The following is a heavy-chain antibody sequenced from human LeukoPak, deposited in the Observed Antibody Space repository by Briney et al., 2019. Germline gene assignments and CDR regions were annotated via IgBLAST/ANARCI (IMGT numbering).Heavy chain of an antibody. J-gene: IGHJ6*02. CDR1: GGSFSGYY. CDR3: ATSPLRYFDWLLIDYGMDV. CDR2: INHSGST. Sequence: PSETLSLTCADYGGSFSGYYWSWIRQPPGKGLEWIGEINHSGSTNYNPSLKSRVTISVDTSKNQFSLKLSSVTAADTAVYYCATSPLRYFDWLLIDYGMDVWGQGTTVTVSS. D-gene: IGHD3-9*01. V-gene: IGHV4-34*01.